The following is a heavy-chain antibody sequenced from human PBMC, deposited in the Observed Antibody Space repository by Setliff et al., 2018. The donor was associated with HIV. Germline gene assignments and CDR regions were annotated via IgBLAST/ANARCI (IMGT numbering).Heavy chain of an antibody. Sequence: PSETLSLTCTVSGGSISSGGYYWSWIRQHPGKGLEWIGFIYYSGSTDYNPSLKSRVTISVDTSKSQVSLKLSSVTAADTAVYYCARTPGVDTNMAFDYWGRGTLVTVSS. V-gene: IGHV4-61*08. D-gene: IGHD5-18*01. CDR3: ARTPGVDTNMAFDY. CDR1: GGSISSGGYY. J-gene: IGHJ4*02. CDR2: IYYSGST.